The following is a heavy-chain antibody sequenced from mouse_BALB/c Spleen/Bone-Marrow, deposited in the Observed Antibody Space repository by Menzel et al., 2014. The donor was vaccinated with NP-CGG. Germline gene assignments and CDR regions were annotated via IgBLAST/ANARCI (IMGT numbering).Heavy chain of an antibody. CDR3: AREDIATVVEMDY. V-gene: IGHV1-9*01. Sequence: VQLQHSGAELMKPGASVKISCKATGYTFSSYWIEWVKQRPGHGLEWIGEILPGSGSTNYNEKFKGKATFTADTSSNTAYMQLSSLTSEDSAVYYCAREDIATVVEMDYWGQGTSVTVSS. CDR2: ILPGSGST. J-gene: IGHJ4*01. CDR1: GYTFSSYW. D-gene: IGHD1-1*01.